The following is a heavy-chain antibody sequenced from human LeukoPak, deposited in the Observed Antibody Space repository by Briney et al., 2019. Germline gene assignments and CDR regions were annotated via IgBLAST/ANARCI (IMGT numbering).Heavy chain of an antibody. CDR3: ARGIVVVVAATHYYYYMDV. J-gene: IGHJ6*03. D-gene: IGHD2-15*01. CDR2: IYYSGST. V-gene: IGHV4-31*03. Sequence: PSQTLSLTCTVSGGSISSGGYYWSWIRQHPGKGLEWIGYIYYSGSTYYNPSLKSRVTISVDTSKNQFSLKLSSVTAADTAVYYCARGIVVVVAATHYYYYMDVWGKGTTVTVSS. CDR1: GGSISSGGYY.